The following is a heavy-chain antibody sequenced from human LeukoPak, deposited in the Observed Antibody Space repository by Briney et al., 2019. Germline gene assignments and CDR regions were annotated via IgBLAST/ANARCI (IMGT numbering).Heavy chain of an antibody. V-gene: IGHV1-46*01. Sequence: ASVKVSCKASGYTFTSYYMHWVRQAPGQGLEWMGIINPSGGSTSYAQKFQGRVTMTRDTSTSTVYIELSSLRSEDTAVYYCARDGESSSWPPHNWFDPWGQGTLVTVSS. CDR3: ARDGESSSWPPHNWFDP. D-gene: IGHD6-13*01. CDR2: INPSGGST. CDR1: GYTFTSYY. J-gene: IGHJ5*02.